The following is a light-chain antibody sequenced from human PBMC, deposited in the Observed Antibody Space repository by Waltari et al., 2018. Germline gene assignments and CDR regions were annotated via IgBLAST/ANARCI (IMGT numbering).Light chain of an antibody. V-gene: IGLV4-69*01. J-gene: IGLJ3*02. Sequence: QLVLTQSPSASASLGASVKLTCTLSSGHSNYAIAWQQQQPEKGPRYLMKLNSDGTHNKGDGIPDRFSGSSSGAERYLTISSLQSEDEADYYCQTWGTGIRVFGGGTKLTVL. CDR1: SGHSNYA. CDR2: LNSDGTH. CDR3: QTWGTGIRV.